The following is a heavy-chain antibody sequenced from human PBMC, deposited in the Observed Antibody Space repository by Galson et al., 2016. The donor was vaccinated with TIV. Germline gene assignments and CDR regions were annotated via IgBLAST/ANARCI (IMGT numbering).Heavy chain of an antibody. D-gene: IGHD2-21*01. CDR2: IFPSDSDT. Sequence: QSGAEVKKTGESLKISCKGSGYNFITYWIGWARQMPGKGLEWMGIIFPSDSDTRYSPSFEGQVTISADKSAGTISLQWTSLKTSDSGIYYCARRGGSDSPARAFDIWGQGTMVTVSS. J-gene: IGHJ3*02. CDR3: ARRGGSDSPARAFDI. CDR1: GYNFITYW. V-gene: IGHV5-51*01.